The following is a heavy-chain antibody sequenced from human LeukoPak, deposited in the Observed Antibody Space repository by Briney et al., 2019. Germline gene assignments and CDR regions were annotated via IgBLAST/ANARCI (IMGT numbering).Heavy chain of an antibody. CDR2: INPNSGGT. CDR3: ARVGSGSYSSSYYYYGMDV. Sequence: ASVKVSCKASGYTFTSYGISWVRQAPGQGLEWMGRINPNSGGTNYAQKFQGRVTMTRDTSISTAYMELSRLRSDDTAVYYCARVGSGSYSSSYYYYGMDVWGQGTTVTVSS. J-gene: IGHJ6*02. CDR1: GYTFTSYG. V-gene: IGHV1-2*06. D-gene: IGHD1-26*01.